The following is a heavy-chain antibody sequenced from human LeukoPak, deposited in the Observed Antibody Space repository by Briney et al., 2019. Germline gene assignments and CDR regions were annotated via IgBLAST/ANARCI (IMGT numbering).Heavy chain of an antibody. D-gene: IGHD3-10*01. V-gene: IGHV1-2*02. CDR3: ARVRRHGYYFDY. J-gene: IGHJ4*02. CDR1: GYNFIDYY. CDR2: INPNSGAT. Sequence: ASVKVSCKASGYNFIDYYIHWVRQAPGQGLEWMGWINPNSGATNYGQKFLGRVTMTRDTSIRTAYMELSTLTSDDTAVYYCARVRRHGYYFDYWGQGTLVTVSS.